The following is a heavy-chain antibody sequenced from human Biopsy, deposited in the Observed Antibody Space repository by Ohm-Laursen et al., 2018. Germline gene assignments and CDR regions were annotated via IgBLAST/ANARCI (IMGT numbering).Heavy chain of an antibody. CDR3: ARDYDTGGYYYVS. D-gene: IGHD3-22*01. V-gene: IGHV4-39*01. Sequence: SETLSLTCPVSGGSISNNNYYWGWIRQPPGKGLEWIGSIFYRGSTHYKPSLKSRVNISVDTSKNQFSLKLNSVTAADTAVYYCARDYDTGGYYYVSWGQGTLVTVSS. J-gene: IGHJ5*02. CDR2: IFYRGST. CDR1: GGSISNNNYY.